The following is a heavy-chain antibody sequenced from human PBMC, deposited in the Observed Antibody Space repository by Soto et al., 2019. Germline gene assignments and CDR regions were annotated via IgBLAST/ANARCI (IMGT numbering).Heavy chain of an antibody. CDR2: ISYDGSNK. CDR3: AKALNVVVVVAATLGFDY. J-gene: IGHJ4*02. V-gene: IGHV3-30*18. D-gene: IGHD2-15*01. Sequence: GGSLRLSCAASGFTFSSYGMHWVRQAPGKGLEWVAVISYDGSNKYYADSVKGRFTISRDNSKNTLYLQMNSLRAEDTAVYYCAKALNVVVVVAATLGFDYWGQGTLVTVSS. CDR1: GFTFSSYG.